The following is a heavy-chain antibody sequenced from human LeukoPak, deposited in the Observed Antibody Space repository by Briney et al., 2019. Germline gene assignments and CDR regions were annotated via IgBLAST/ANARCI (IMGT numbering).Heavy chain of an antibody. CDR3: ARGDCSTTSCYLIDY. Sequence: GGSLRLSCAASGFTFSPHAMHWVRQAPGKGLEWVAVIWYDGSNKYYADSVKGRFTISRDDSKNTLYLQMSSLRAEDTAVYYCARGDCSTTSCYLIDYWGQGTLVTVSS. CDR2: IWYDGSNK. D-gene: IGHD2-2*01. V-gene: IGHV3-33*08. J-gene: IGHJ4*02. CDR1: GFTFSPHA.